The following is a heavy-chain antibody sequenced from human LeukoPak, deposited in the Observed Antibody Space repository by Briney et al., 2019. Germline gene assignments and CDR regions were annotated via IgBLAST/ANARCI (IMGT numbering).Heavy chain of an antibody. V-gene: IGHV4-31*03. J-gene: IGHJ5*02. CDR1: GGSISSSYYY. CDR3: ARKLCSSTSCWFDP. Sequence: SETLSLTCTVSGGSISSSYYYWSWIRQHPGKGLEWIGYIYYSGSTYYNPSLKSRVTISVDTSKNQFSLKLSSVTAADTAVYYCARKLCSSTSCWFDPWGQGTLVTVSS. D-gene: IGHD2-2*01. CDR2: IYYSGST.